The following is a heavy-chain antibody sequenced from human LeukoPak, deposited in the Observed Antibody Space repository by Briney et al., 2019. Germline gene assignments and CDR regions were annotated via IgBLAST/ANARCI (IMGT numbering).Heavy chain of an antibody. Sequence: GGCLRLSCAPSASTFSSYAISWVRQAPGKRLGWGSSISSSSSYIYYADSVKGRFTISRDNAKNSLYLQMNSLRAEDTAVYYCARVGDVTMADAFDIWGQGTMVTVSS. V-gene: IGHV3-21*01. D-gene: IGHD3-3*01. CDR1: ASTFSSYA. CDR3: ARVGDVTMADAFDI. CDR2: ISSSSSYI. J-gene: IGHJ3*02.